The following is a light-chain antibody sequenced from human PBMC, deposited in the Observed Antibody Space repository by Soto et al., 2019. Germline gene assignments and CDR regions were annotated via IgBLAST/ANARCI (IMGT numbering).Light chain of an antibody. CDR3: QQRSSWPSFT. CDR2: DAS. Sequence: EIVLTQSPATLSLSPGERATLSCRASQSVSSYLAWYQQKPGQAPRLLLYDASNRATGIPARLSGSGSWTDFTLPISSLEPEDFAVYYCQQRSSWPSFTFGPGTKVDIK. CDR1: QSVSSY. V-gene: IGKV3-11*01. J-gene: IGKJ3*01.